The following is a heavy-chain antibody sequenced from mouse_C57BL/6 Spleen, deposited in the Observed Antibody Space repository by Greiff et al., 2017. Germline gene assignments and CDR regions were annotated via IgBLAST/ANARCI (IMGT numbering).Heavy chain of an antibody. CDR3: AREDYGSNFDY. D-gene: IGHD1-1*01. J-gene: IGHJ2*01. CDR2: IHPSDSDT. V-gene: IGHV1-74*01. Sequence: VQLQQPGAELVKPGASVKVSCKASGYTFTSYWMHWVKQRPGQGLEWIGRIHPSDSDTNYNQKFKGKATLTVDKSSSTAYMELNSLTSEDSAVYYCAREDYGSNFDYWGQGTTLTVSS. CDR1: GYTFTSYW.